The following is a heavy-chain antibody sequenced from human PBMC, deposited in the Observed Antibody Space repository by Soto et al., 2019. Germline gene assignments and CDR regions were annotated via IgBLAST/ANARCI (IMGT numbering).Heavy chain of an antibody. CDR2: INYKSHI. Sequence: EVQLVESGGGLVKPGGSLRLSCAASGFTFSSYSMNWVRQAPGKGLEWVSSINYKSHIDYAYSVKGRFTISRDNAKNSLYLQMNRLRAEDTAVYFCGRDLISAGYYYYMDVWGIGTRVTVSS. CDR3: GRDLISAGYYYYMDV. CDR1: GFTFSSYS. J-gene: IGHJ6*03. V-gene: IGHV3-21*01. D-gene: IGHD3-10*01.